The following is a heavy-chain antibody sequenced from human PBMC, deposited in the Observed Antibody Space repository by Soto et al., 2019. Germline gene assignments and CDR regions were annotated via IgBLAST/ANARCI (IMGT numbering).Heavy chain of an antibody. CDR2: ISGGGGTT. CDR1: GFTFSSYS. Sequence: GGSLRLSCAASGFTFSSYSMNWVRQAPGKGLEWVAAISGGGGTTYYGDSVEGRFTMSRDNSKNTLYLQMNSLRAEDTAIYYCARGPRAPPPHDYGMDVWGQGTTVTVSS. CDR3: ARGPRAPPPHDYGMDV. V-gene: IGHV3-23*01. J-gene: IGHJ6*02.